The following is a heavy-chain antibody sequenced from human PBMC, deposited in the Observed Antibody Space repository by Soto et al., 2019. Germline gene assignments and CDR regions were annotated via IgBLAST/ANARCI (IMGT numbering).Heavy chain of an antibody. J-gene: IGHJ4*02. CDR3: AKDRGYYSSSWTFY. CDR1: GFTFSSYS. CDR2: ISSSSSTI. D-gene: IGHD6-13*01. Sequence: GGSLRLSCAASGFTFSSYSMNWVRQAPGKGLEWVSYISSSSSTIYYADSVKGRFTISRDNAKNSLYLQMNSLRDEDTAVYYCAKDRGYYSSSWTFYWGQGTLVTVSS. V-gene: IGHV3-48*02.